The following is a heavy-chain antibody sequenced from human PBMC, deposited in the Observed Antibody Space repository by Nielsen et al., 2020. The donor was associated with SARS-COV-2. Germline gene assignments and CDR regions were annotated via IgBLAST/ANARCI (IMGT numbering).Heavy chain of an antibody. D-gene: IGHD6-19*01. Sequence: GGSLRLSCAASGFTFSSYGMHWVRQAPGEGLEWVAVIWYDGSNKYYADSVKGRFTISRDNSKNTLYLQMNSLRAEDTAVYYCARYTVADDAFDIWGQGTMVTVSS. J-gene: IGHJ3*02. CDR1: GFTFSSYG. CDR2: IWYDGSNK. V-gene: IGHV3-33*08. CDR3: ARYTVADDAFDI.